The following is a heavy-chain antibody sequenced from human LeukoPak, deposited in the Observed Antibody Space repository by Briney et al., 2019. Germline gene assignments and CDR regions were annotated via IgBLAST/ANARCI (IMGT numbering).Heavy chain of an antibody. V-gene: IGHV3-23*01. Sequence: PGASLRLSCVASGITFSNYAMSWVRQAPGKGLEWVSAITGSGGNTYYADSVKGRFTISRDNSKNTVFLQMNSLRAEDTAVYYCAKWGDYDVLTGYYVSDYWGQGTLVTVSS. CDR2: ITGSGGNT. CDR1: GITFSNYA. CDR3: AKWGDYDVLTGYYVSDY. J-gene: IGHJ4*02. D-gene: IGHD3-9*01.